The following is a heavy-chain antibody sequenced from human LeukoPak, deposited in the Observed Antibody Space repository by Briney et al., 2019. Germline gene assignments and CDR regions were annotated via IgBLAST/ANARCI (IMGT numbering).Heavy chain of an antibody. J-gene: IGHJ4*02. CDR3: AREGRYCSSTSCYMHY. D-gene: IGHD2-2*02. CDR2: IIPIFGTA. CDR1: GGTFSSYA. Sequence: SVKVSCKASGGTFSSYAISWVRQAPGQGLEWMGGIIPIFGTANYAQKFQGRVTITADESTSTAYMELSSLRSEDTAVYYCAREGRYCSSTSCYMHYWGQGTLVTVSS. V-gene: IGHV1-69*13.